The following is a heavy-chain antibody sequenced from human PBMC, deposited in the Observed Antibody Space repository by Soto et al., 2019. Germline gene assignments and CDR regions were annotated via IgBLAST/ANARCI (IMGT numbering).Heavy chain of an antibody. CDR3: ARIRLSYYDSLTGNLDS. D-gene: IGHD3-9*01. V-gene: IGHV3-30-3*01. Sequence: PGGFMRLSWAASGFTFSNYAMHWVRQATGKGLEWVAGISYDGSNKYSADSVKGRFTISRDNSKNTLYMQMNSLRAEDTAVYYCARIRLSYYDSLTGNLDSWGQGTLVTVSS. J-gene: IGHJ4*02. CDR2: ISYDGSNK. CDR1: GFTFSNYA.